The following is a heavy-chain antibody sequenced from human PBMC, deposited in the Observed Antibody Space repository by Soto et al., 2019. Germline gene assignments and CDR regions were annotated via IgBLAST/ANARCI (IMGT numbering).Heavy chain of an antibody. CDR3: ARVPSP. CDR1: DGSISSGGYS. J-gene: IGHJ5*02. CDR2: IYHSGNT. Sequence: QLQLQESGSGLVKPSQTLSLTCAVSDGSISSGGYSWSWIRQPPGKGLEWIGYIYHSGNTYYNPSLKSRVSLSVDRSKNQFSLKLSSVTAADTAVYYWARVPSPWGQGTLVTVSS. V-gene: IGHV4-30-2*01.